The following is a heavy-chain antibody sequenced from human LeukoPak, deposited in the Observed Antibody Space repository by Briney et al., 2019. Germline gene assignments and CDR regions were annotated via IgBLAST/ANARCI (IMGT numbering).Heavy chain of an antibody. CDR3: AKPFYDFWSGYSPFDY. CDR2: ISGSGGST. D-gene: IGHD3-3*01. V-gene: IGHV3-23*01. CDR1: GFTFSSSW. Sequence: PGGSLRLSCAASGFTFSSSWMHWVRQAPEKGLEWVSAISGSGGSTYYADSVKGRFTISRDNSKNTLYLQMNSLRAEDTAVYYCAKPFYDFWSGYSPFDYWGQGTLVTVSS. J-gene: IGHJ4*02.